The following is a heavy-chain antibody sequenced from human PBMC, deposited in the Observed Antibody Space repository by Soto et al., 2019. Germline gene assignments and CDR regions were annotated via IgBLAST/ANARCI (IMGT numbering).Heavy chain of an antibody. J-gene: IGHJ6*03. V-gene: IGHV4-59*01. Sequence: QVQLQESGPGLVKPSETLSLTCTVSGGSISSYYWSWIRQPPGQGLEWIGYIYYSGSTNYNPSLKSRVTTSVDTSKNQFSLKLSSVTAADTAVYYGARDSRGYCSSTSCSVMDVWGKGTTVTVSS. CDR1: GGSISSYY. CDR2: IYYSGST. CDR3: ARDSRGYCSSTSCSVMDV. D-gene: IGHD2-2*01.